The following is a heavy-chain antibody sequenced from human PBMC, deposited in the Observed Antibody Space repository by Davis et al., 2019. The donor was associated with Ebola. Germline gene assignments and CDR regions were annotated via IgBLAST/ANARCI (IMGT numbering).Heavy chain of an antibody. CDR2: INHSGST. CDR1: GGSSSRYY. CDR3: ARVRSYTWFDP. Sequence: SETLSLTCAVYGGSSSRYYWRWIRQPPGKGLEWIGEINHSGSTNYNPSLKSRVTISVDTSKNQFSLKLSSVTAADTAVYYCARVRSYTWFDPWGQGTLVTVSS. J-gene: IGHJ5*02. D-gene: IGHD1-26*01. V-gene: IGHV4-34*01.